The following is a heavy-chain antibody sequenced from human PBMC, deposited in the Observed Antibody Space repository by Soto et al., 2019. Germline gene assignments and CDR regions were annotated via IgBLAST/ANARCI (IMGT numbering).Heavy chain of an antibody. CDR2: ISSGGSV. V-gene: IGHV3-66*01. CDR1: GFTVSSNY. J-gene: IGHJ6*02. D-gene: IGHD3-16*02. CDR3: AREIMITFGGLIAPAYAMDV. Sequence: LRLSCAASGFTVSSNYMSWVRQAPGKGLDWVSLISSGGSVYYADSVKGRFTISRDTAKNTLSLQMNSLRDEDTAVYYCAREIMITFGGLIAPAYAMDVWGQGTTVTVSS.